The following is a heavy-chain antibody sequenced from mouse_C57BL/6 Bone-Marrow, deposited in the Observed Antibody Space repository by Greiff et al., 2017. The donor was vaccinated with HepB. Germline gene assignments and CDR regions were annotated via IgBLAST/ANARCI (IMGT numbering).Heavy chain of an antibody. J-gene: IGHJ2*01. CDR1: GYTFTSYW. CDR2: IDPSDSET. Sequence: QVQLQQPGAELVRPGSSVKLSCKASGYTFTSYWMHWVKQRPIQGLEWIGNIDPSDSETHYNQKFKDKATLTVDKSSSTAYMQLSSLTSEDSAVYYCARGEVDRGFYFDYWGQGTTLTVSS. V-gene: IGHV1-52*01. CDR3: ARGEVDRGFYFDY.